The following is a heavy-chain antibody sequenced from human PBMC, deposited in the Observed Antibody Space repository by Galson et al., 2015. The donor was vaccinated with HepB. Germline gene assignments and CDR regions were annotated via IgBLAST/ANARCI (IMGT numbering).Heavy chain of an antibody. V-gene: IGHV1-18*01. CDR3: ARNNSDNIGFDI. Sequence: SVKVSCKASGHTFTSFGISWVRQAPGQGLEWMGWISGYNDNTNHAQKFQGRVTMTTDTSTNTAYMELRSLTFDETAVYYCARNNSDNIGFDIWGQGTMVTVSS. D-gene: IGHD1/OR15-1a*01. CDR1: GHTFTSFG. J-gene: IGHJ3*02. CDR2: ISGYNDNT.